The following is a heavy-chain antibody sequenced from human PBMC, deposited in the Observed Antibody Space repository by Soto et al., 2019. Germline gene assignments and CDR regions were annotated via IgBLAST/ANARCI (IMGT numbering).Heavy chain of an antibody. V-gene: IGHV3-23*01. CDR1: GFTFSSYA. CDR2: ISGSGGST. D-gene: IGHD6-13*01. J-gene: IGHJ4*02. CDR3: AKTRGSSWYYFDY. Sequence: GGSLRLSCAASGFTFSSYAMSWVRQAPGKGLEWVLAISGSGGSTYYADSVKGRFTISRDNSKNTLYLQMNSLRAEDTAVYYCAKTRGSSWYYFDYWGQGTLVTVSS.